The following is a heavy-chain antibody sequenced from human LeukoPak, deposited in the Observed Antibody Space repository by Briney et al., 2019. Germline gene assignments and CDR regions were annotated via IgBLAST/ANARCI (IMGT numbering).Heavy chain of an antibody. CDR1: GFTFSSYA. D-gene: IGHD3-22*01. V-gene: IGHV3-23*01. CDR3: AKGNYYDSSGYFPFDY. CDR2: ISGSGGST. Sequence: GGSLRVSCAASGFTFSSYAMSWVRQAPGKGLEWVSAISGSGGSTYYADSVKGRFTISRDNSKNTLYLQMNSLRAEDTAVYYCAKGNYYDSSGYFPFDYWGQGTLVTVSS. J-gene: IGHJ4*02.